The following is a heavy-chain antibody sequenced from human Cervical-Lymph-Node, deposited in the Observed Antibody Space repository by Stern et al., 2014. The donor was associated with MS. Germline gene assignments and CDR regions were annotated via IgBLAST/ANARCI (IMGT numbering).Heavy chain of an antibody. CDR3: ARGVGAFAEYFQH. V-gene: IGHV1-69*01. J-gene: IGHJ1*01. CDR1: GGTFSSYA. Sequence: VQLVESGAEGKKPGSSVKVSCKASGGTFSSYAISWVRQATGQGLEWKGGLTPIFCTANYAQKFLGRVTITADESTSTAYMELSSLRSEDTAVYYCARGVGAFAEYFQHWGQGTLVTVSS. CDR2: LTPIFCTA. D-gene: IGHD1-26*01.